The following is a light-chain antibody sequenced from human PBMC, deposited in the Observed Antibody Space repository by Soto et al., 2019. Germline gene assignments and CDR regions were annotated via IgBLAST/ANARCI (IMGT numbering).Light chain of an antibody. Sequence: ETVMTQSPATLSVSPGERATLSCRASQSVGSDLAWYQQKPGQAPRLLIYGASTRATGIPARFSGSASGTEFTLTISSLQSEDFAVYYCQQYGSSGTFGQGTKVDIK. V-gene: IGKV3-15*01. CDR3: QQYGSSGT. J-gene: IGKJ1*01. CDR2: GAS. CDR1: QSVGSD.